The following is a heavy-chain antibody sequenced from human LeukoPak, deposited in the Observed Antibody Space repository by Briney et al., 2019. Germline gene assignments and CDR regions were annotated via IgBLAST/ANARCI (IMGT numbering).Heavy chain of an antibody. CDR2: ISGSGGST. V-gene: IGHV3-23*01. Sequence: GGSLRLSCAASGFTFSTYGMTWVRQAPGKGLEWVSAISGSGGSTYYADSVKGRFTISRDNSKNTLYLQMNSLRAEGTALYYCTKTGGIAAAHWGQGTRVSVSS. CDR1: GFTFSTYG. CDR3: TKTGGIAAAH. D-gene: IGHD6-13*01. J-gene: IGHJ4*02.